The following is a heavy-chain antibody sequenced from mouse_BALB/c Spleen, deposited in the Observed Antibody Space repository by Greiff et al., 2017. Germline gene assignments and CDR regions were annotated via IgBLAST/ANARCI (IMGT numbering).Heavy chain of an antibody. J-gene: IGHJ2*01. CDR1: GFTFSSFG. CDR3: ARSLGYFDY. Sequence: EVQLQESGGGLVQPGGSRKLSCAASGFTFSSFGMHWVRQAPEKGLEWVAYISSGSSTIYYADTVKGRFTISRDNPKNTLFLQMTSLRSEDTAMYYCARSLGYFDYWGQGTTLTVSS. CDR2: ISSGSSTI. V-gene: IGHV5-17*02. D-gene: IGHD4-1*01.